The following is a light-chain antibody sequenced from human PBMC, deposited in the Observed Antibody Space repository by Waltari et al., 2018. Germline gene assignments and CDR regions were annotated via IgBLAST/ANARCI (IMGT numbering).Light chain of an antibody. CDR1: QSVSSNY. CDR2: AAS. Sequence: EIVLTQSPGTLSLSPGERATLSCRASQSVSSNYLAWYPQKPGQAPRLLIYAASRRATGIPDRVSGSGSGTDFTLTISRLEPEDFAVYYCHQYGSSPNTFGQGTKLDIK. V-gene: IGKV3-20*01. J-gene: IGKJ2*01. CDR3: HQYGSSPNT.